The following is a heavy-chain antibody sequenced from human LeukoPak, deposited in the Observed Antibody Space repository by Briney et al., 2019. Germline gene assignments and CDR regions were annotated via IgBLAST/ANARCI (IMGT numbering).Heavy chain of an antibody. V-gene: IGHV3-23*01. CDR1: GFTFSSYA. J-gene: IGHJ3*02. Sequence: GGSLRLSCAASGFTFSSYAMSWVRQAPGKGLEWVSAISGGGGNTYYADSVKGRFTISRDNSKNTLYLQMNSLRAEDTAVYYCARPLYYGDYVYAFDIWGQGTMVTVSS. CDR2: ISGGGGNT. D-gene: IGHD4-17*01. CDR3: ARPLYYGDYVYAFDI.